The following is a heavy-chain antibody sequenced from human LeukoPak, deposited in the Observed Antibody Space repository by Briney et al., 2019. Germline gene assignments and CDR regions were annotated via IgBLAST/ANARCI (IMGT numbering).Heavy chain of an antibody. CDR3: AREAGVFDY. Sequence: SVKVSCKASGFTFTSSAMQWVRQARGQRLEWIGWIVVGSGNTNYAQKFQGRVTMTRSTSISTAYMELSSLSSEDTAVYYCAREAGVFDYWGQGTLVTVSS. J-gene: IGHJ4*02. D-gene: IGHD3-10*01. CDR2: IVVGSGNT. V-gene: IGHV1-58*02. CDR1: GFTFTSSA.